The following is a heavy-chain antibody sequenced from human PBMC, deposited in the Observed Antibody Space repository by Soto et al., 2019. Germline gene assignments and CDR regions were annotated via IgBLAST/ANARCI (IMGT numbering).Heavy chain of an antibody. D-gene: IGHD2-15*01. CDR3: TRTSAVEGDY. CDR2: IYYTGIT. J-gene: IGHJ4*02. Sequence: QVQLQESGPGLVKPSQTLSLTCTVSGGSISNGDYSWNWIRQPPGKGLEWIGSIYYTGITYYNPSLKSRVTMSLDTSKNQFSLKLSSVTAADTAMHYCTRTSAVEGDYWGQGILVTVSS. V-gene: IGHV4-30-4*01. CDR1: GGSISNGDYS.